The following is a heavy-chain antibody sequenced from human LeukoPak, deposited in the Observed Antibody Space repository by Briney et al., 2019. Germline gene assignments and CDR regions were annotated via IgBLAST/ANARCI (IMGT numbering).Heavy chain of an antibody. CDR1: GGSISSSSYY. CDR3: ARAEWELMSVYFDY. D-gene: IGHD1-26*01. Sequence: SETLSLTCTVSGGSISSSSYYWGWIRQPPGKGLEWIGSIYYSGSTYYNPSLKSRVTISVDTSKNQFSLKLSSVTAADTAVYYCARAEWELMSVYFDYWGQGTLVTVSS. V-gene: IGHV4-39*07. J-gene: IGHJ4*02. CDR2: IYYSGST.